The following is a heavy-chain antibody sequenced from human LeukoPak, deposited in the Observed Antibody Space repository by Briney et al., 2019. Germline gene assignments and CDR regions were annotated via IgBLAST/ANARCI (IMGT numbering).Heavy chain of an antibody. CDR3: AKDFGYYYDSSGYYYIGLTYYFDY. CDR2: ISGSGGST. Sequence: GGSLRLSCAASGFTFSSYAMSWVRRAPGKGLEWVSAISGSGGSTYYADSVKGRFTISRDNSKNTLYLQMNSLRAEDTAVYYCAKDFGYYYDSSGYYYIGLTYYFDYWGQGTLVTVSS. V-gene: IGHV3-23*01. D-gene: IGHD3-22*01. J-gene: IGHJ4*02. CDR1: GFTFSSYA.